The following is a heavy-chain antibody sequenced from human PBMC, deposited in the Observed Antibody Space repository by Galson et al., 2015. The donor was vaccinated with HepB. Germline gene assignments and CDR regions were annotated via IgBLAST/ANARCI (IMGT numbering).Heavy chain of an antibody. Sequence: SLRLSCAASGFTFSTYAMSWVRQAPGKGLEWISAISANGGNSYYADSVKGRFTISRDNSKTTLYLQMNSLRAEDTAVYYCARRRASYVSYYYMDVWGQRATVTVSS. V-gene: IGHV3-23*01. D-gene: IGHD3-16*01. J-gene: IGHJ6*02. CDR2: ISANGGNS. CDR3: ARRRASYVSYYYMDV. CDR1: GFTFSTYA.